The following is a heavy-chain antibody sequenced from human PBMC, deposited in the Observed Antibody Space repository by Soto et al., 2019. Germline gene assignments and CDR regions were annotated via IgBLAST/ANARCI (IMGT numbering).Heavy chain of an antibody. Sequence: QVQLVQSGAEVKKPGSSVKVSCKASGGTFSSYAISWVRQAPGQGLEWMGGIIPIFGTANYAQKFQGRVKITADESTSTAYMELSSLRSGDTAVYYCSRGGFIGNYWDYYYYYCMDVWGQGTTVTVSS. V-gene: IGHV1-69*01. CDR1: GGTFSSYA. CDR2: IIPIFGTA. CDR3: SRGGFIGNYWDYYYYYCMDV. D-gene: IGHD1-26*01. J-gene: IGHJ6*02.